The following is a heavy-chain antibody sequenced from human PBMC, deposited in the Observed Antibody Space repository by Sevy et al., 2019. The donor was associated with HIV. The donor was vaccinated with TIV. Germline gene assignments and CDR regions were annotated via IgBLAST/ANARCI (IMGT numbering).Heavy chain of an antibody. CDR2: ISGSDGAT. V-gene: IGHV3-23*01. CDR3: ARDLPPSATTVAHFDC. Sequence: GGSLRLSCAASGFSFISYAMNWVRQAPGKGLEWVSAISGSDGATYYADSVKGRFSISRDNSKNTLYLQMDSLRAEDTAVYYCARDLPPSATTVAHFDCWGQGTLVTVSS. D-gene: IGHD4-17*01. CDR1: GFSFISYA. J-gene: IGHJ4*02.